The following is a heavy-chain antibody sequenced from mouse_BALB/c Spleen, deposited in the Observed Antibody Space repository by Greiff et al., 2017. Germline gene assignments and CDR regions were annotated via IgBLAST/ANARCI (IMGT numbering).Heavy chain of an antibody. D-gene: IGHD2-10*01. V-gene: IGHV1-5*01. CDR1: GYTFTSYW. CDR3: TRPTYYGNYVDYAMDY. Sequence: EVQLQESGTVLARPGASVKMSCKASGYTFTSYWMHWVKQRPGQGLEWIGAIYPGNSDTSYNQKFKGKAKLTAVTSTSTAYMELSSLTNEDSAVYYCTRPTYYGNYVDYAMDYWGQGTSVTVSS. CDR2: IYPGNSDT. J-gene: IGHJ4*01.